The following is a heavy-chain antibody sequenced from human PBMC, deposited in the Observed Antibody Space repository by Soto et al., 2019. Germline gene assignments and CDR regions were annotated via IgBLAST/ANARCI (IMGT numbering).Heavy chain of an antibody. J-gene: IGHJ6*02. D-gene: IGHD1-7*01. CDR1: GYTFTDYY. CDR3: ARKLELRGSYYYYYDMDI. CDR2: INPNSGGT. V-gene: IGHV1-2*02. Sequence: ASVKVSCKASGYTFTDYYMHWVRQAPGQGLEWMGWINPNSGGTNYAQKFQGRVTMTRDTSISTAYMELSRLRSDDTAVYYCARKLELRGSYYYYYDMDIWGQGTTVTVSS.